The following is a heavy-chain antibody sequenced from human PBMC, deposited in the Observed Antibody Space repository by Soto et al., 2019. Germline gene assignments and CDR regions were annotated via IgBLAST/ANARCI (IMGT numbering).Heavy chain of an antibody. J-gene: IGHJ6*02. V-gene: IGHV5-10-1*01. CDR1: GYSFTSYW. CDR3: ARHSRALLVVITTDYYYYGMDV. D-gene: IGHD3-22*01. CDR2: IDPSDSYT. Sequence: GESLKISCKGSGYSFTSYWISWVRQMPGKGLEWMGRIDPSDSYTNYSPSFQGHVTISADKSISTAYLQWSSLKASDTAMYYCARHSRALLVVITTDYYYYGMDVWGQGTTVTVSS.